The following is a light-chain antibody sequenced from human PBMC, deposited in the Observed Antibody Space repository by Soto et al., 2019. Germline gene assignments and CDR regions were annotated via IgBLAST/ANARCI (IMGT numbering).Light chain of an antibody. Sequence: EIVMTQSPATLSVSPGERASLSCWASQSVSSNLAWYQQKPGLAPRLLIYGASTRATGIPARFSGSGSGTEFTLTISSLQSEDFAVYYCQQYNDWVTFGQGTKVEIK. CDR2: GAS. CDR3: QQYNDWVT. J-gene: IGKJ1*01. CDR1: QSVSSN. V-gene: IGKV3-15*01.